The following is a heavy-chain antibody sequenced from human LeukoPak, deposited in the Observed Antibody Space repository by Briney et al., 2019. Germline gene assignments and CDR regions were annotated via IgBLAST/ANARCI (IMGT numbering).Heavy chain of an antibody. J-gene: IGHJ5*02. Sequence: SETLSPTCTASGGSISSGGYYWSWIRQHPGKGLEWIGYIYYSGSTYYNPSLKSRVTISVDTSKNQFSLKLSSVTAADTAVYYCARDFIYSSGWSRFDPWGQGTLVTVSS. D-gene: IGHD6-19*01. CDR2: IYYSGST. CDR1: GGSISSGGYY. V-gene: IGHV4-31*03. CDR3: ARDFIYSSGWSRFDP.